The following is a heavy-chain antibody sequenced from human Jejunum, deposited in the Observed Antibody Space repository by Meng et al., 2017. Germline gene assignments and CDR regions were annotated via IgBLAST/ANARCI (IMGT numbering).Heavy chain of an antibody. CDR3: ARLYYFDSSGTYDY. D-gene: IGHD3-22*01. CDR1: RYPFKNYL. CDR2: VNAGNGNT. V-gene: IGHV1-3*01. J-gene: IGHJ4*02. Sequence: AHLVQLGAGVSNPGPSVTVSCKASRYPFKNYLIHWVRQAPGQRLEWMGWVNAGNGNTKSSQNFQGRVTFNRDTSATTAYMELSSLTPEDTAVYYCARLYYFDSSGTYDYWGQGTLVTVSS.